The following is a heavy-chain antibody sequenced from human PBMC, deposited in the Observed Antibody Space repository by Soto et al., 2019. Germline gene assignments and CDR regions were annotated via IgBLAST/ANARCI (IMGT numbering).Heavy chain of an antibody. CDR2: ISYDGSNK. D-gene: IGHD5-12*01. CDR1: GFTFSSYG. V-gene: IGHV3-30*03. J-gene: IGHJ4*02. Sequence: GGSLRLSCAASGFTFSSYGMHWVRQAPGKGLEWVAVISYDGSNKYYADSVKGRFTISRDNSKNTLYLQMNSLRAEDTAVYYCARDFGSGYGFDYWGQGTLVTVSS. CDR3: ARDFGSGYGFDY.